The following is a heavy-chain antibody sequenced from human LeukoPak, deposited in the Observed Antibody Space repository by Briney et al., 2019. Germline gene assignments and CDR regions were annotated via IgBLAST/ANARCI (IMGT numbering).Heavy chain of an antibody. CDR3: ARQSGSGLFTLP. D-gene: IGHD3/OR15-3a*01. V-gene: IGHV4-39*01. CDR1: GGSFSGYY. CDR2: IYYTGNT. J-gene: IGHJ4*02. Sequence: PSETLSLTCAVYGGSFSGYYWGWIRQPPGKGLEWIGSIYYTGNTYYKASLKSRVTISIDTSKNQISLRLTSVTATDTATYYCARQSGSGLFTLPGGQGTLVTVSS.